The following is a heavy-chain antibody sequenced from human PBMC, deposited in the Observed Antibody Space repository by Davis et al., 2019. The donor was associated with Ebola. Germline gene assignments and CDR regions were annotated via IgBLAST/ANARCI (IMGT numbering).Heavy chain of an antibody. D-gene: IGHD3-9*01. Sequence: PSETLSLTCTVSGGSISSYYWSWIRQPPGKGLEWIGYIYYSGSTNYNPSLKSRVTISVDTSKNQFSLKLSSVTAADTAVYYCARGRRYFDWLSAYYFEYWGQGTPVTRSS. CDR3: ARGRRYFDWLSAYYFEY. J-gene: IGHJ4*02. V-gene: IGHV4-59*01. CDR1: GGSISSYY. CDR2: IYYSGST.